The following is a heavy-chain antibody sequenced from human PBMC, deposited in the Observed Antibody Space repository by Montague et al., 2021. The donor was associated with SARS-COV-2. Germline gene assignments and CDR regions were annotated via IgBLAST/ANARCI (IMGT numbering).Heavy chain of an antibody. CDR3: AHTKAPAGDRWFDP. Sequence: PALVKPTQTLTLTCTFSGFSLSTRGVGVGWIRQPPGKALEWLALIYWDDDERYSPSLESRLTISKYNSKNQVVLTMTKMAPVDTATYYCAHTKAPAGDRWFDPWGQGTPVTVSS. D-gene: IGHD6-13*01. V-gene: IGHV2-5*02. CDR2: IYWDDDE. CDR1: GFSLSTRGVG. J-gene: IGHJ5*02.